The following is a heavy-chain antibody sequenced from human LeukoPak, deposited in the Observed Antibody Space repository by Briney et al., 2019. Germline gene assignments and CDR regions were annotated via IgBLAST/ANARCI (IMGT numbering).Heavy chain of an antibody. V-gene: IGHV4-61*02. CDR3: ARGYYYRT. J-gene: IGHJ4*02. Sequence: PSQTLSLTCTVSGGSVGSDNSYWNWIRQPAGKGLEWIGRIYAAGSSTYNPSLKSRDSMLVDTSKNKFSLRLSSMTAADTAVYYCARGYYYRTWGLGTLVTVSS. CDR2: IYAAGSS. D-gene: IGHD3-10*01. CDR1: GGSVGSDNSY.